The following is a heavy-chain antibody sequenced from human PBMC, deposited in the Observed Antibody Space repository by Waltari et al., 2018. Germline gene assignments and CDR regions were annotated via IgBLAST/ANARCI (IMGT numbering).Heavy chain of an antibody. D-gene: IGHD3-10*01. V-gene: IGHV4-39*01. Sequence: QVRLQESGPGLVKTSETLSLTCSVSSDSIAATDNYWAWIRQPPGKGLEWIGSIHRGGNTYYNPSLKSRVTISVDTAKNRVSLKVDSVTAADTSIYYCARQQSVPTSGCFDFWGQGAQVAVSA. CDR3: ARQQSVPTSGCFDF. J-gene: IGHJ4*02. CDR1: SDSIAATDNY. CDR2: IHRGGNT.